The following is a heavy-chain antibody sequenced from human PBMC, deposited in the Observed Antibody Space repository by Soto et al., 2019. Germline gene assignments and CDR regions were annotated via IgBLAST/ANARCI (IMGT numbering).Heavy chain of an antibody. J-gene: IGHJ6*03. CDR2: IVVGSGNT. CDR1: GFTFTSSA. D-gene: IGHD2-2*01. CDR3: ARLSIGGPAAINYYYYMDV. V-gene: IGHV1-58*01. Sequence: SVKVSCKASGFTFTSSAVQWVRQARGQRLEWIGWIVVGSGNTNYAQKFQGQVTISADKSISTAYLQWSSLKASDTAMYYCARLSIGGPAAINYYYYMDVWGKGTTVTVSS.